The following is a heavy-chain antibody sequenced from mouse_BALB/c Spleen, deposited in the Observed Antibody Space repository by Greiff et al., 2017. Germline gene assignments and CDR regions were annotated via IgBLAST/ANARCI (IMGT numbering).Heavy chain of an antibody. V-gene: IGHV5-17*02. Sequence: EVQLVESGGGLVQPGGSRKLSCAASGFTFSSFGMHWVRQAPEKGLEWVAYISSGSSTIYYADTVKGRFTISRDNPKNTLFLQMTSLRSEDTAMYYCARLGYGNYWYFDVWGAGTTVTVSS. CDR3: ARLGYGNYWYFDV. CDR2: ISSGSSTI. J-gene: IGHJ1*01. CDR1: GFTFSSFG. D-gene: IGHD2-1*01.